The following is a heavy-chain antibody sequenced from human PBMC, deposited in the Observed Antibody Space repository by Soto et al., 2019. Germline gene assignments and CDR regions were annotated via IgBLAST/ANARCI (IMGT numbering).Heavy chain of an antibody. Sequence: QVQLVESGGGVVQPGSSLRLSCVASGFMFSDYGMHWVRQTPGRGLEWVAVISFDGNYNYYAKSVKGRFTFARDNSKNTLSLQMNSLRVEDTAVYYCAKGVEANWGFYYGMDVWGQGTTVTVSS. V-gene: IGHV3-30*18. CDR1: GFMFSDYG. D-gene: IGHD7-27*01. CDR2: ISFDGNYN. J-gene: IGHJ6*02. CDR3: AKGVEANWGFYYGMDV.